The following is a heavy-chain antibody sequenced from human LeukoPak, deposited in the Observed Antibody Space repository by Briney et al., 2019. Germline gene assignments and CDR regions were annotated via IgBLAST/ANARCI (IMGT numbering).Heavy chain of an antibody. CDR1: GGSISSYY. CDR3: ARDGPMNYDILTGYYIRPSCGAFDI. CDR2: IYYSGST. J-gene: IGHJ3*02. D-gene: IGHD3-9*01. Sequence: SETLSLTCTVSGGSISSYYWSWIRQPPGKGLEWIGYIYYSGSTNYNPSLKSRVTISVDTSKNQFSLKLSSVTAADTAVYYCARDGPMNYDILTGYYIRPSCGAFDIWGQGTMVTVSS. V-gene: IGHV4-59*12.